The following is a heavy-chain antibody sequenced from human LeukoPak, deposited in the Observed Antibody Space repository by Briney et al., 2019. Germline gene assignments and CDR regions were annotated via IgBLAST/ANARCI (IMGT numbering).Heavy chain of an antibody. V-gene: IGHV3-23*01. CDR3: AQDEGFSWHVWWDH. D-gene: IGHD3-16*01. Sequence: PGGSLRLSCAASGFTFSSYGMSWDRQAPGKGLEWVSAISDSGGNAFYADSVKGRFTISRDTSKNTLYLQMNSLRAEDTAVYYCAQDEGFSWHVWWDHWGQGTLVTVSS. J-gene: IGHJ4*02. CDR1: GFTFSSYG. CDR2: ISDSGGNA.